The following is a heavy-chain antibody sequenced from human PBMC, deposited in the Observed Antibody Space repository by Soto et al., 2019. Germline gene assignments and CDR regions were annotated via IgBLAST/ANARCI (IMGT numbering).Heavy chain of an antibody. CDR2: ISGIGGST. Sequence: GGSRRLSWAASGFTFSSYAMSWVRQAPGKGLEWVSAISGIGGSTYYADSVKGRFTISRDNSKNTLYLQMNSLRAEDTAVYYCAKESYSGTGWFDPWGQGTLVTVSS. V-gene: IGHV3-23*01. D-gene: IGHD3-10*01. CDR3: AKESYSGTGWFDP. J-gene: IGHJ5*02. CDR1: GFTFSSYA.